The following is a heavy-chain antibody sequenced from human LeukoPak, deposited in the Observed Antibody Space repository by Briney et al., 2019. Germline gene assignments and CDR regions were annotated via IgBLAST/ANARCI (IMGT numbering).Heavy chain of an antibody. CDR3: TRGYYHFWSGYYP. D-gene: IGHD3-3*01. J-gene: IGHJ5*02. CDR2: IRYDGSNK. V-gene: IGHV3-30*02. CDR1: GFTFSSYG. Sequence: GGSLRLSCAASGFTFSSYGMHWVRQAPGKGLEWVAFIRYDGSNKYYADSVKGRFTISRDNSKNTLYLQMNSLRAEDTAVYYCTRGYYHFWSGYYPWGQGTLVTVSS.